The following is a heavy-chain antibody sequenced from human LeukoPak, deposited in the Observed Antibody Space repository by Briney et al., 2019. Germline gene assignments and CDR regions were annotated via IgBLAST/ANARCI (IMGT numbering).Heavy chain of an antibody. V-gene: IGHV3-23*01. D-gene: IGHD5-18*01. J-gene: IGHJ4*02. Sequence: PGASLRLSCAISGFTFDSYTMHWVRQAPGKGLEWVSGISGTDGRTYYADSVKGRFSMSRDNSKNTVSVQMNSLRAEDTAVYYCAKTGGYSYGSLDSWGQGILVTVSS. CDR1: GFTFDSYT. CDR2: ISGTDGRT. CDR3: AKTGGYSYGSLDS.